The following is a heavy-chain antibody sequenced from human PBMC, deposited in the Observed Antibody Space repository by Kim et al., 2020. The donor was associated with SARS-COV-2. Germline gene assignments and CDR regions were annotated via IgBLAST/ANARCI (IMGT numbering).Heavy chain of an antibody. CDR3: ATNPYSTGAFDY. D-gene: IGHD4-4*01. V-gene: IGHV1-24*01. J-gene: IGHJ4*02. CDR1: GYTLTELS. CDR2: FDPEDGET. Sequence: ASVKVSCKVSGYTLTELSMHWVRQAPGKGLEWMGGFDPEDGETIYAQKFQGRVTMTEDTSTDTAYMELSSLRSEDTAVYYCATNPYSTGAFDYWGQGTLVTVSS.